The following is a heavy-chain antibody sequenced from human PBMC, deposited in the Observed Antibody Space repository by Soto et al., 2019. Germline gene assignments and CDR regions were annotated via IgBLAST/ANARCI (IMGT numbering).Heavy chain of an antibody. D-gene: IGHD1-26*01. CDR2: INHSGST. J-gene: IGHJ6*02. CDR1: GGSFSGYY. V-gene: IGHV4-34*01. Sequence: SETLSLTXAVYGGSFSGYYWSWIRQPPGKGLEWIGEINHSGSTNYNPSLKSRVTISVDTSKNQFSLKLSSVTAADTAVYYCARGWSSYYYGMDVWGQGTTGTVSS. CDR3: ARGWSSYYYGMDV.